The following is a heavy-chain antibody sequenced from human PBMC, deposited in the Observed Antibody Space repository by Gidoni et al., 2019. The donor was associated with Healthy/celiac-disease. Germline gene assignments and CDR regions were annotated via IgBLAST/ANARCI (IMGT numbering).Heavy chain of an antibody. J-gene: IGHJ6*02. D-gene: IGHD6-6*01. Sequence: EVQLVQSGAEVKKPGATVKISCKVSGYTFTDYSMHWVQQAPGKGLEWMGLVDPEDGETIYAEKFQGRVTITADTSTDTAYMELSSLRSEDTAVYYCATYSRYSSSAGRYYGMDVWGQGTTVTVSS. CDR1: GYTFTDYS. V-gene: IGHV1-69-2*01. CDR3: ATYSRYSSSAGRYYGMDV. CDR2: VDPEDGET.